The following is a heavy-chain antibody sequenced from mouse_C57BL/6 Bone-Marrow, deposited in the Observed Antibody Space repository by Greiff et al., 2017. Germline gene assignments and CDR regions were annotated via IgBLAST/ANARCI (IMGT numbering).Heavy chain of an antibody. J-gene: IGHJ2*01. D-gene: IGHD1-1*01. CDR1: GYTFTDYE. CDR3: TREREFITDY. Sequence: QVQLQQSGAELVRPGASVTLSCTASGYTFTDYEMHWVKQTPVHGLEWIGAIDPETGGTASNQTFMGKDRLHADKSYSTACLELRSLTSEDSAVYYCTREREFITDYWGQGTTLTVSS. V-gene: IGHV1-15*01. CDR2: IDPETGGT.